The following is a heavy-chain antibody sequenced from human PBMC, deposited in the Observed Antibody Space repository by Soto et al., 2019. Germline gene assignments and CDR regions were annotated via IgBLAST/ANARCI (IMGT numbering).Heavy chain of an antibody. CDR3: AREKDYYHSAMDV. CDR1: AGSISDYY. Sequence: SETLSLTCSVSAGSISDYYWCWIRQPAGGGLEWIGRIYSTGTTNYNPSLQSRLTLSVDTSKNHLFLTLRFVTAADTAVYYCAREKDYYHSAMDVWGQGTTVT. J-gene: IGHJ6*02. CDR2: IYSTGTT. V-gene: IGHV4-4*07.